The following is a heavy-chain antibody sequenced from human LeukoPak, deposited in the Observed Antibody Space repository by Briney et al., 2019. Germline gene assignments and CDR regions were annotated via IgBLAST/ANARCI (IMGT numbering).Heavy chain of an antibody. J-gene: IGHJ4*02. CDR1: GFTFGKYW. Sequence: GGSLRLSCVASGFTFGKYWMSWVRQAPGKGLEWVANIKLDGSEKNYVDSVKGRFTISRDNTKNSLYLQMNSLRAEDTAVYYCAKDTRGWLNYFDYWGQGTLVTVSS. CDR3: AKDTRGWLNYFDY. D-gene: IGHD3-22*01. CDR2: IKLDGSEK. V-gene: IGHV3-7*03.